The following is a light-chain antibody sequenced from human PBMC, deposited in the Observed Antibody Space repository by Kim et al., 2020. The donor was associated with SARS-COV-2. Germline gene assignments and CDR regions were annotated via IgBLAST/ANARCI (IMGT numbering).Light chain of an antibody. V-gene: IGKV1-16*02. Sequence: SASVGDTVTITGRASQYINHYLAWFQQKPGKAPKSLIYGTSNLRGGVPSKFSGSGSATDFTLTISSLQPEDFATYYCQQYKSYPRTFGGGTKLEIK. CDR3: QQYKSYPRT. CDR2: GTS. J-gene: IGKJ4*01. CDR1: QYINHY.